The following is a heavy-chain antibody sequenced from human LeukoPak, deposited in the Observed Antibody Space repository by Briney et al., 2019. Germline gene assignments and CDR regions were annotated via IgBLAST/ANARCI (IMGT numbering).Heavy chain of an antibody. CDR3: AHSQVFSYGSFHDAYDI. D-gene: IGHD5-18*01. CDR1: GFSLSTSGVG. Sequence: ESGPTLVNPTQTLTLTCTFSGFSLSTSGVGVGWIRQPPGKALEWLALIYWDDVKRYSPSLKSRLTITKDTSKNQVVLTMTNMDSVDTATYYCAHSQVFSYGSFHDAYDIWGLGMLVTVSS. J-gene: IGHJ3*02. V-gene: IGHV2-5*02. CDR2: IYWDDVK.